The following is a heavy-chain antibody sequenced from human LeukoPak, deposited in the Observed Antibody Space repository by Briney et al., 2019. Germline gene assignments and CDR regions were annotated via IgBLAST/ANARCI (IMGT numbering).Heavy chain of an antibody. Sequence: SVKVSCKASGGTFTSYGISWVRQAPGQGLEWMGGIIPIFGTANYAQKFQGRVTITADESTSTAYMELSSLRSEDTAVYYCARATGRSVSAPLHWGQGTLVTVSS. D-gene: IGHD1-14*01. CDR3: ARATGRSVSAPLH. CDR1: GGTFTSYG. CDR2: IIPIFGTA. J-gene: IGHJ4*02. V-gene: IGHV1-69*13.